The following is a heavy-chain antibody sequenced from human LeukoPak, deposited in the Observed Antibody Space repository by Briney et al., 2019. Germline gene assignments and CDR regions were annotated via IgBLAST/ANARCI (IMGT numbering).Heavy chain of an antibody. V-gene: IGHV3-30*02. D-gene: IGHD3-10*01. CDR2: IRYDGSNK. Sequence: GGSLRFSCAASGFTFSSYGMHWVRQAPGKGLEWVAFIRYDGSNKYYADSVKGRFTISRDNSKNTLYLQMNSLRAEDTAVYYCAKPYYYGSGSFFDYWGQGTLVTVSS. CDR1: GFTFSSYG. CDR3: AKPYYYGSGSFFDY. J-gene: IGHJ4*02.